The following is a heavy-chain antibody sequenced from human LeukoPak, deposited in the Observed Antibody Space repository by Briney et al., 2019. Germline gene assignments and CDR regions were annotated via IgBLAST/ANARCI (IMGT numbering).Heavy chain of an antibody. Sequence: GESLKISCKGSGNSFTSHWIGWVRQMPGKGLEWMGTINPGDSDTRYSPSFQGQVTISADKSISTAYLQWSSLKASDTAMYYCARLDSSGFYHSNYWGQGTLVTVSS. CDR2: INPGDSDT. J-gene: IGHJ4*02. CDR3: ARLDSSGFYHSNY. D-gene: IGHD3-22*01. CDR1: GNSFTSHW. V-gene: IGHV5-51*01.